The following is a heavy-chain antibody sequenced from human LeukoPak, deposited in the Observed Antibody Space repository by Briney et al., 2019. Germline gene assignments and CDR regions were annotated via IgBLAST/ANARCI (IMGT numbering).Heavy chain of an antibody. Sequence: GGSLSLSCPVSGFTFSDFAMSWVRQAPGKGLEWVSTVTGSGGNTYYADAVKGRFTISRDNSQNTLYLQMNSLRAEDTAVYYCAKGGRSSSWYHFDNWGQGTLVTVSS. V-gene: IGHV3-23*01. J-gene: IGHJ4*02. CDR3: AKGGRSSSWYHFDN. D-gene: IGHD6-13*01. CDR2: VTGSGGNT. CDR1: GFTFSDFA.